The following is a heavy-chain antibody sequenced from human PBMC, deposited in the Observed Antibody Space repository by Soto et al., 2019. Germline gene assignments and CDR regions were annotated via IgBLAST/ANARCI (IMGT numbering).Heavy chain of an antibody. V-gene: IGHV3-30-3*01. CDR1: GYTFVNYA. CDR2: ISYDGSNK. Sequence: SCKASGYTFVNYAMHWVRQAPGKGLEWVAVISYDGSNKYYADSVKGRFTISRDNSKNTLYLQMNSLRAEDTAVYYCAREEVVVAATPYYGMDVWGQGTTVTVSS. D-gene: IGHD2-15*01. CDR3: AREEVVVAATPYYGMDV. J-gene: IGHJ6*02.